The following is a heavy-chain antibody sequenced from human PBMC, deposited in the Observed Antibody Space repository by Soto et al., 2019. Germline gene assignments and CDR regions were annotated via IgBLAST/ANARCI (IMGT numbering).Heavy chain of an antibody. CDR1: GLTFSSYG. J-gene: IGHJ4*02. V-gene: IGHV3-30*03. D-gene: IGHD3-22*01. CDR2: ISYDGSNE. CDR3: AADSYYHVRTGYYIFDY. Sequence: QVQLVESGGGVVQPGGSLRLSRAASGLTFSSYGMHWVRQAPGKGLEWVAHISYDGSNEHYVDSVKGRFTISRYNSKNTLYLQMTSLRADDTAVYYCAADSYYHVRTGYYIFDYWGQGTLLTVSS.